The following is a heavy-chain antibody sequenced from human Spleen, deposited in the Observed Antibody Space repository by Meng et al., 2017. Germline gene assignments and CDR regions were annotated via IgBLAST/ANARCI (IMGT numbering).Heavy chain of an antibody. CDR3: ARRNDLGNWFDP. D-gene: IGHD3-16*01. CDR1: GCSISSGYYY. CDR2: IYYSGST. Sequence: VHLTESGPGLVKPSQTPSSTCSVSGCSISSGYYYWSWIRQHPGKGLEWIGYIYYSGSTYYNPSLRSLVTISADTSKNQFSLKLSSVTAADTAVYYCARRNDLGNWFDPWGQGTLVTVSS. J-gene: IGHJ5*02. V-gene: IGHV4-31*01.